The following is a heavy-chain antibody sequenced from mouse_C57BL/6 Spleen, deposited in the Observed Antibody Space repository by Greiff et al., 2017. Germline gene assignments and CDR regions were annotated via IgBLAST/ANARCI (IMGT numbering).Heavy chain of an antibody. D-gene: IGHD1-1*01. CDR3: ARFLLLRNYFDY. CDR2: INPNNGGT. V-gene: IGHV1-18*01. CDR1: GYTFTDYN. Sequence: EVQLQQSGPELVKPGASVKIPCKASGYTFTDYNMDWVKQSHGKSLEWIGDINPNNGGTIYNQKFKGKATLTVDKSSSTAYMELRSLTSEDTAVYYCARFLLLRNYFDYWGQGTTLTVSS. J-gene: IGHJ2*01.